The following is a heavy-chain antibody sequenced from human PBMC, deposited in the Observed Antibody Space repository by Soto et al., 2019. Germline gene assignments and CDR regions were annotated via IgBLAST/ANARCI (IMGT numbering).Heavy chain of an antibody. Sequence: SETLSLTCAVYGGSFSGYFWTWIRQSPGKGLEWIGEITHSGSTNNNPSLKSRVTMSVDTSKSQFSLKLASVTAADTAVYYCACRKSPRLTVVAAARGRNYGMDVWGQGTTVTVSS. J-gene: IGHJ6*02. D-gene: IGHD2-15*01. V-gene: IGHV4-34*01. CDR1: GGSFSGYF. CDR2: ITHSGST. CDR3: ACRKSPRLTVVAAARGRNYGMDV.